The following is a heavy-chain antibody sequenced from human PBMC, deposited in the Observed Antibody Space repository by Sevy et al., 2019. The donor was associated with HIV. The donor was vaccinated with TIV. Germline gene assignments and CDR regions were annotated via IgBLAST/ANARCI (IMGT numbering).Heavy chain of an antibody. J-gene: IGHJ6*03. CDR3: EKGGGGHYDPDEIGYYFYYYNMDV. CDR2: ISGSGTRT. Sequence: GGSLRLSCAVSGFSFDSYGMTWVRQAPGKGLEWVSGISGSGTRTYYADSVKGRFSISRDNSKNRLYLQMNSLRREDTAIYYCEKGGGGHYDPDEIGYYFYYYNMDVWGKGTTVTVSS. D-gene: IGHD3-22*01. V-gene: IGHV3-23*01. CDR1: GFSFDSYG.